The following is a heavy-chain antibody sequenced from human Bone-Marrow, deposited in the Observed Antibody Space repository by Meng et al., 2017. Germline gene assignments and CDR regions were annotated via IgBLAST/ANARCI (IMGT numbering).Heavy chain of an antibody. V-gene: IGHV3-11*04. CDR2: ISSSGSTI. CDR3: ARDRYCSGGSCYSPAYYYYYGMDV. CDR1: GFTFSDYY. Sequence: GESLKISCAASGFTFSDYYMSWIRQAPGKGLEWVSYISSSGSTIYYADSVKGRFTISRDNAKNSLYLQMNSLRAEDTAVYYCARDRYCSGGSCYSPAYYYYYGMDVWGQGTTVTVSS. D-gene: IGHD2-15*01. J-gene: IGHJ6*02.